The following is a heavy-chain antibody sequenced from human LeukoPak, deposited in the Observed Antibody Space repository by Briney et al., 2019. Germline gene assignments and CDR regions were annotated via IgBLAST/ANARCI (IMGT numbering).Heavy chain of an antibody. J-gene: IGHJ4*02. V-gene: IGHV3-23*01. CDR2: ISGSGGST. D-gene: IGHD2-2*01. Sequence: GGSLRLSCAASGFTFSSYAMSWARQAPGKGLEWVSAISGSGGSTYYADSVKGRFTISRDNSKNTLYLQMNSLRAEDTAVYYCAKDLPAFIVVVPAAVFDYWGQGTLVTVSS. CDR3: AKDLPAFIVVVPAAVFDY. CDR1: GFTFSSYA.